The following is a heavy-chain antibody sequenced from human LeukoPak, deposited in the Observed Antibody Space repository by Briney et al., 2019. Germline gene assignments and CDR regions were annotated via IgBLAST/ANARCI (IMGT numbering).Heavy chain of an antibody. CDR3: AKDVLRLNYGYFDL. J-gene: IGHJ2*01. CDR1: GFTLSNYA. D-gene: IGHD3-16*01. V-gene: IGHV3-23*01. CDR2: ISYSSRSI. Sequence: GGSLRLSCAASGFTLSNYAMSWVRQGPGKGPGWVAGISYSSRSIYYLDAVKGRFTISRDNSRNTLYLQMNSLRAEDTAVYYCAKDVLRLNYGYFDLWGRGTLVSVSS.